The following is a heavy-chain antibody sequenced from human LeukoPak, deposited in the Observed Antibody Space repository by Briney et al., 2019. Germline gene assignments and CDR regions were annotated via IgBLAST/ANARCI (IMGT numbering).Heavy chain of an antibody. V-gene: IGHV1-2*02. D-gene: IGHD6-6*01. CDR1: GYTFTGYY. CDR3: ARGSGILPYSTSYYYYYMDV. Sequence: ASVKVSCKASGYTFTGYYMHWVRQAPGQGLEWMGWINPNSGGTNYAQKFQGRVTMTRDTSISTAYMELSRLRSDDTAVYYCARGSGILPYSTSYYYYYMDVWGKGTTVTISS. J-gene: IGHJ6*03. CDR2: INPNSGGT.